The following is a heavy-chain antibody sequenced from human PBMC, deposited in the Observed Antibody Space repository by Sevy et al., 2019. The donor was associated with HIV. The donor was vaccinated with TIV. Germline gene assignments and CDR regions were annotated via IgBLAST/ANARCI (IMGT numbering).Heavy chain of an antibody. J-gene: IGHJ5*02. D-gene: IGHD2-15*01. CDR1: GYSLTKLS. Sequence: ASVKVSCKVSGYSLTKLSIHWVRQGPGKGLEWMGDFDVQDGETIYAKKFQGRLKMTVDTYTDTAYIELSRLTSEDTAVYYCAAVGLRYCSGSSCYQGDWFDPWGQGSLVTVSS. CDR2: FDVQDGET. CDR3: AAVGLRYCSGSSCYQGDWFDP. V-gene: IGHV1-24*01.